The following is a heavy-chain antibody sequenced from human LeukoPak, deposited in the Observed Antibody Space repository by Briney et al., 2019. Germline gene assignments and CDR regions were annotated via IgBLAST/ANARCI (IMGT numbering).Heavy chain of an antibody. D-gene: IGHD1-1*01. V-gene: IGHV1-18*01. Sequence: ASVEVSCKASGYTFTSYGISWVRQAPGQGLEWMGWISPYNGNTNYAQNLQGRVTMTTDTSTSTAYMELRSLRSDDTAVYYCARDEPERRPSYMDVWGKGTTVTVSS. CDR3: ARDEPERRPSYMDV. J-gene: IGHJ6*03. CDR2: ISPYNGNT. CDR1: GYTFTSYG.